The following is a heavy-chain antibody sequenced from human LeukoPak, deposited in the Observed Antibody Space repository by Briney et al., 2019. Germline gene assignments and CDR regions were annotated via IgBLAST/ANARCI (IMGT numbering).Heavy chain of an antibody. Sequence: ASVKVSCKASGYTFTGYYMHWVRQAPGQGLEWMGWINPNSDGTNYAQKFQGRVTITRDTSISTAYMELSRLRSDDTAVYYCARGIGSTSSIYMDVWGKGTTVTVSS. CDR2: INPNSDGT. CDR3: ARGIGSTSSIYMDV. V-gene: IGHV1-2*02. J-gene: IGHJ6*03. CDR1: GYTFTGYY. D-gene: IGHD2-2*01.